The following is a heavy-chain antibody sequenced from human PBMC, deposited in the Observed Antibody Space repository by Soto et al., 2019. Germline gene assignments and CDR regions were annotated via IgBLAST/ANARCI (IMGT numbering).Heavy chain of an antibody. CDR3: ATKIAAAGLGPLNWFDP. V-gene: IGHV1-24*01. Sequence: ASVKVSXKVSGYTITELSMHWVRQANGKGLEWMGGFDPEDGETIYAQKFQGRVTMTEDTSTDTAYMELSSLRSEGTAVYYCATKIAAAGLGPLNWFDPWGQGTLVTVSS. J-gene: IGHJ5*02. CDR2: FDPEDGET. D-gene: IGHD6-13*01. CDR1: GYTITELS.